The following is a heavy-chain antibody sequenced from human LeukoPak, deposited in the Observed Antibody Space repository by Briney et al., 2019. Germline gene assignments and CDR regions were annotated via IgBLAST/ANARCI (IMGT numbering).Heavy chain of an antibody. CDR3: ARKLDSGYEGSFGY. J-gene: IGHJ4*02. V-gene: IGHV1-8*02. CDR2: MNPNSGNT. D-gene: IGHD5-12*01. CDR1: GYTFTSYD. Sequence: GASVKVSCKASGYTFTSYDINWVRQATGQGLEWMGWMNPNSGNTGYAQKLQGRVTMTTDTSTSTAYMELSRLRSDDTAVYYCARKLDSGYEGSFGYWGQGTLVTVSS.